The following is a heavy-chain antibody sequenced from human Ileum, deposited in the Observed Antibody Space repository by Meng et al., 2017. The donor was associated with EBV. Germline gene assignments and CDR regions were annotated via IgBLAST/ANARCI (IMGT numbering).Heavy chain of an antibody. Sequence: VQVSHPALVMHKPDVSVTFCCSGFGYAISSDAVHWMRQAPGKRLEWLGRIYAGNDNTKYSHMYQSRPIITRDTTAGTVYTELSSLRSEDTAVYYCARVRASGSYYLDYWGQGTLVTVSS. J-gene: IGHJ4*02. CDR2: IYAGNDNT. CDR1: GYAISSDA. D-gene: IGHD3-10*01. V-gene: IGHV1-3*01. CDR3: ARVRASGSYYLDY.